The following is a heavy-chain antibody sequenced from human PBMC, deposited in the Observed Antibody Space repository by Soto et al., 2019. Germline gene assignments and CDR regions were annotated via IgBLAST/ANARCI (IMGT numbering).Heavy chain of an antibody. D-gene: IGHD1-7*01. V-gene: IGHV3-23*01. CDR2: SSATGAGT. CDR3: AKDRRAGGNYGFYSDF. CDR1: GFTFSSYG. J-gene: IGHJ4*02. Sequence: EVQLLESGGGLVQPGGSLRLSCAASGFTFSSYGMTWVRQAPGKGLEWVSFSSATGAGTYYADCVKGRFTISRDNSKHTLYLQMTSLRADDTAVYYCAKDRRAGGNYGFYSDFWGQGAMVIVSS.